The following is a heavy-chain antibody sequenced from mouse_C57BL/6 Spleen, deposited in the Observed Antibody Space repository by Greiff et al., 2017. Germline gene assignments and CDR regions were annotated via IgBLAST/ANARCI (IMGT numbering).Heavy chain of an antibody. CDR2: IDPSDSET. J-gene: IGHJ4*01. CDR1: GYTFTSYW. V-gene: IGHV1-52*01. Sequence: QVQLQQPGAELVRPGSSVKLSCKASGYTFTSYWMHWVKQRPIQGLEWIGNIDPSDSETHYNQKFKDKATLTVDKSSSTAYMQLSSLTSEDSAVYYCARARDYAMDDWGKGTSVTVSS. CDR3: ARARDYAMDD. D-gene: IGHD3-3*01.